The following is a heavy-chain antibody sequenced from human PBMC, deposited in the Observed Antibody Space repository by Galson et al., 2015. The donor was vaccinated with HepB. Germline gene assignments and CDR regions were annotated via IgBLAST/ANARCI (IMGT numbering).Heavy chain of an antibody. Sequence: SLRLSCAASGFTLSSHSMNWVRQAPGKGLEWASSISSSRYIYYADSVKGRFTISRDNAKNSLYLQMNNLRAEDTAVYYCARDDRMRRGWFGEFSFDYWGQGTLVTVSS. D-gene: IGHD3-10*01. CDR1: GFTLSSHS. V-gene: IGHV3-21*01. CDR3: ARDDRMRRGWFGEFSFDY. J-gene: IGHJ4*02. CDR2: ISSSRYI.